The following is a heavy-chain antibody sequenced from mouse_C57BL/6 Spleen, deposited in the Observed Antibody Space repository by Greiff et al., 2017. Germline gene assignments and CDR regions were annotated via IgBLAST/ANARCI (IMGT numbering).Heavy chain of an antibody. Sequence: QVHVKQSGAELVRPGASVTLSCKASGYTFTDYEMHWVKQTPVHGLEWIGAIDPETGGTAYNQKFKGKAILTADKSSSTAYMELRSLTSEDSAVYYCTRGPRVSYAMDYWGQGTSVTVSS. CDR2: IDPETGGT. D-gene: IGHD3-3*01. J-gene: IGHJ4*01. CDR3: TRGPRVSYAMDY. CDR1: GYTFTDYE. V-gene: IGHV1-15*01.